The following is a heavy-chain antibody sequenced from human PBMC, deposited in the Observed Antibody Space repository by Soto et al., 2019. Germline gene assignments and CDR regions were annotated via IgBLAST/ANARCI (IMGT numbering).Heavy chain of an antibody. CDR2: ISGSGGST. J-gene: IGHJ5*02. V-gene: IGHV3-23*01. Sequence: GGSMKLSCAASGFTFSSYAMSGVLQAPGKGLEWVSAISGSGGSTYSADSVEGRFTISRDNSKNTLYLQMNSLRAEDKAVYYCAKEFPAYGSGRAWGQGTPVTVSS. D-gene: IGHD3-10*01. CDR1: GFTFSSYA. CDR3: AKEFPAYGSGRA.